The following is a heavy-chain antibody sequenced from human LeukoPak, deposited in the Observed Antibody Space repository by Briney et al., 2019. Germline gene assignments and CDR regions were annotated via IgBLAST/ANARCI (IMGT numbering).Heavy chain of an antibody. V-gene: IGHV4-59*02. Sequence: SETLSLTCTVSGGSVSSYYWSWIRQPPGKGLEWIGYIHSSGSTNYNPSLKSRVTISVDTSKNQFSLKLRSVTAADTAVYYCARDQTSKGDAFDIWGRGTMVTVSS. CDR3: ARDQTSKGDAFDI. CDR1: GGSVSSYY. J-gene: IGHJ3*02. CDR2: IHSSGST.